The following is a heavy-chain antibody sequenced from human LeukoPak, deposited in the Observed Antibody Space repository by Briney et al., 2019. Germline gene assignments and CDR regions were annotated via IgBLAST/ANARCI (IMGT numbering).Heavy chain of an antibody. CDR1: GYTFTSYY. CDR2: INPSGGST. CDR3: ARVQPSSYSSGWYCFDY. V-gene: IGHV1-46*01. Sequence: ASVKVSCKASGYTFTSYYMHWVRQAPGQGLEWMGIINPSGGSTSYAQKFQGRVTMTRDTSTSTVYMELSSLRSEDTAVYYCARVQPSSYSSGWYCFDYWGQGTLVTVSS. D-gene: IGHD6-19*01. J-gene: IGHJ4*02.